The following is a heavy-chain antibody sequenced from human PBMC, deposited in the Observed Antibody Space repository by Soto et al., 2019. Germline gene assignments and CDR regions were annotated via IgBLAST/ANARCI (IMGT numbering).Heavy chain of an antibody. CDR2: IYYSGST. D-gene: IGHD2-2*01. J-gene: IGHJ6*02. CDR3: ARGVGYCISTICYEYYGMDV. Sequence: PSETLSLTCTVSGGSVSSCSYYWSLIRQPPGKGLEWIGYIYYSGSTNYNPSLKSRVTISVDTSKNQFSLKLSSVTAADTAVYYCARGVGYCISTICYEYYGMDVWGQGGTVTV. V-gene: IGHV4-61*01. CDR1: GGSVSSCSYY.